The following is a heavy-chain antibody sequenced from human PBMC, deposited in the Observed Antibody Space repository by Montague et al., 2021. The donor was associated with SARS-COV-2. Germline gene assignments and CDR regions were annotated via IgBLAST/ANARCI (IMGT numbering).Heavy chain of an antibody. CDR2: IYTSGST. D-gene: IGHD3-22*01. Sequence: TLSLTCTVSGGSISSGSYYWSWIRQPAGKGLEWIGRIYTSGSTNYNPSLESRVTISVDTSKNQFSLKLSSVTAADTAVYYCARVPPYYYDSSGYYSGAFDIWGQGTMVTVSS. CDR3: ARVPPYYYDSSGYYSGAFDI. CDR1: GGSISSGSYY. V-gene: IGHV4-61*02. J-gene: IGHJ3*02.